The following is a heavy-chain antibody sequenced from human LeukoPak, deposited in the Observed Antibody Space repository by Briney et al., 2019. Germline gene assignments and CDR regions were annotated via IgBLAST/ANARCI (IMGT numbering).Heavy chain of an antibody. J-gene: IGHJ5*02. CDR1: GFSFSNYE. D-gene: IGHD2-15*01. CDR2: ISSTGSTI. Sequence: PGGSLRLSCAASGFSFSNYEMNWVRQAPGKGLEWVSYISSTGSTIYYPDSVKGRFTISRDNAKNSLYLQMNSLRAEDTAVYYCARDLILCSGGSCPYKDQDNWFDPWGQGTLVTVSS. CDR3: ARDLILCSGGSCPYKDQDNWFDP. V-gene: IGHV3-48*03.